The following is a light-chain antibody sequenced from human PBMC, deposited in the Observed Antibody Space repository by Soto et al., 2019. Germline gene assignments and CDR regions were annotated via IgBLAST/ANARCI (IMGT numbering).Light chain of an antibody. J-gene: IGKJ1*01. CDR3: QQYRNWPAT. V-gene: IGKV3-15*01. CDR1: QSVSSN. CDR2: GAS. Sequence: EIVMTQFPATLSVSPGGRATLSCRASQSVSSNVAWYQEKPGQAPRLLIFGASTGATGIPGRFSGSGSGTEFTLTISSLQSEDFAVYYCQQYRNWPATFGQGTKVEIK.